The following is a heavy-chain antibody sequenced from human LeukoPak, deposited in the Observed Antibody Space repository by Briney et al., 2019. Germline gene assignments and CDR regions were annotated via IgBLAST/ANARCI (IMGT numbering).Heavy chain of an antibody. CDR1: GFTVSSNY. D-gene: IGHD5-24*01. V-gene: IGHV3-53*01. CDR3: ARDTIGEYYFDY. J-gene: IGHJ4*02. Sequence: SGGSLRLSCAASGFTVSSNYMSWVRQAPGKGLEWVSVIYSGGSTYYADSVKGRFTISRDNSKNTLYLQMNSLGAEDTAVYYCARDTIGEYYFDYWGQGTLVTVSS. CDR2: IYSGGST.